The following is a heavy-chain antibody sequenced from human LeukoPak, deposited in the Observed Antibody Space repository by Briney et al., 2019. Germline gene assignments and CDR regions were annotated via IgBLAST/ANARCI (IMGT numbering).Heavy chain of an antibody. CDR3: ASPRSGYRYTFDY. J-gene: IGHJ4*02. Sequence: MASETLSLTCAVSAASISNYYWSWVRRAPGKGLEWLGHISASGSTNYNPSLKSRVSISVATSKNRFSLNLNFVTAADTAVYYCASPRSGYRYTFDYWGQGALVTVSS. CDR2: ISASGST. CDR1: AASISNYY. D-gene: IGHD3-22*01. V-gene: IGHV4-4*09.